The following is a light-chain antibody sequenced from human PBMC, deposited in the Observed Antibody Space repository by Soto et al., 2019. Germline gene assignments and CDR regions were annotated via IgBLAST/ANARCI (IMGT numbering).Light chain of an antibody. CDR3: QQYYSTPPYT. CDR1: QSVLYSSNNKNY. CDR2: WAS. V-gene: IGKV4-1*01. Sequence: DIVMTQSPDSLAVSLGERATINCKSSQSVLYSSNNKNYLAWYQQKPGQPPKVLIYWASTRESGVPERFSGSGSGTDFTLTISSLQADDVAVYYCQQYYSTPPYTFGQGTKLEI. J-gene: IGKJ2*01.